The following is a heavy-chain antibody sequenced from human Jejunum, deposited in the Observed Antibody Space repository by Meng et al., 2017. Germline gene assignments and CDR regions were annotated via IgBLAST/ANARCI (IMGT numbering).Heavy chain of an antibody. Sequence: VQLVRAGAEAGEPGASVKVSCKASGYTFTDYYLHWVRHAPGQGFEWMGWINPNNGGTNYAQNFQGRVTMTRDTPVTTAHMELSSLRSDDTAVYYCARIIFEAGAAYFDYWGQGTLVTVSS. V-gene: IGHV1-2*02. CDR1: GYTFTDYY. CDR3: ARIIFEAGAAYFDY. D-gene: IGHD6-13*01. J-gene: IGHJ4*02. CDR2: INPNNGGT.